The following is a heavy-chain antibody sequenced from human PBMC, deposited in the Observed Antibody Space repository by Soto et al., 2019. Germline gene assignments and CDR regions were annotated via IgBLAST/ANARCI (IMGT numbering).Heavy chain of an antibody. V-gene: IGHV3-23*01. CDR1: GFTFSTYA. CDR3: AKVSLGALTFTDYYYYGLDV. CDR2: ISGGGGST. D-gene: IGHD1-26*01. J-gene: IGHJ6*02. Sequence: GGSLRLSCAASGFTFSTYAMNWVRQAPGKGLEWVSAISGGGGSTYYADSVKGRVTISRDNSKNTLYLQMDSLRAEDTAVYYCAKVSLGALTFTDYYYYGLDVWGQGTTVTVSS.